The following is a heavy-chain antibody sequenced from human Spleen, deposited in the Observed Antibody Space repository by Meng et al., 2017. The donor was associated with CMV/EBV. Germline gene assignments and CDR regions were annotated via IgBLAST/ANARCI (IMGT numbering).Heavy chain of an antibody. Sequence: GGSVSSGRYFWGWIRQPPGKGLEWVRNINYSGTTYYNPSLESRGALSVDTSKNQFSLTLTSVTAADTAVYYCARTYVPAVGNWFDPWGQGTLVTVSS. J-gene: IGHJ5*02. CDR2: INYSGTT. CDR1: GGSVSSGRYF. CDR3: ARTYVPAVGNWFDP. D-gene: IGHD6-13*01. V-gene: IGHV4-39*07.